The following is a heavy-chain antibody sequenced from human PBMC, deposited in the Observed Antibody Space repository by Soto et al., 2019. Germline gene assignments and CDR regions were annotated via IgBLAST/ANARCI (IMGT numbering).Heavy chain of an antibody. CDR2: VYYTGST. CDR3: ARSVAVPGAHIDY. D-gene: IGHD6-19*01. V-gene: IGHV4-59*01. Sequence: SETLSLTCSVSGGPISGSYWSWIRQSPGKGLEWLGYVYYTGSTNYSPSLRSRVSISVDTSKNEFSLRLSSVTAADTAVYFCARSVAVPGAHIDYWGQGTQVTSPQ. J-gene: IGHJ4*02. CDR1: GGPISGSY.